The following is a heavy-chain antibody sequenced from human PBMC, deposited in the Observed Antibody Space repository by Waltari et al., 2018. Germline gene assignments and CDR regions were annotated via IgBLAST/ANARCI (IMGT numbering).Heavy chain of an antibody. CDR3: ARGGVTPFADN. J-gene: IGHJ4*02. CDR2: IFYSARP. Sequence: QVQLQESGPGLVKPSQTLSLTCTVSGGSISSDDFYWIWIRQPPGRRLEYIGYIFYSARPFYTPSLERRLTISLGPSKTHFSRKLASVTAADTAVYYCARGGVTPFADNWGRGTLVTVSS. V-gene: IGHV4-30-4*08. CDR1: GGSISSDDFY. D-gene: IGHD3-16*01.